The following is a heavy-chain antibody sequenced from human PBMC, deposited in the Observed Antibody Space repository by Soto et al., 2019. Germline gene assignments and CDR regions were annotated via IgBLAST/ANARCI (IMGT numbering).Heavy chain of an antibody. CDR2: IYSRGST. CDR3: ARDIRGYSRAFDY. D-gene: IGHD5-18*01. V-gene: IGHV4-61*01. Sequence: SETLSLTCTVSGDSVSSDNYYWTWIRQPPGKGLEWIGYIYSRGSTTYNPSLKSRVTISLDTSSNQFSLKLASVTAADTAVYYCARDIRGYSRAFDYWGQGTLVTVSS. J-gene: IGHJ4*02. CDR1: GDSVSSDNYY.